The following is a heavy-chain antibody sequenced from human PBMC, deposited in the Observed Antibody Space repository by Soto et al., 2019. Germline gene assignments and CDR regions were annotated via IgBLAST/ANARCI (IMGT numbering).Heavy chain of an antibody. D-gene: IGHD5-18*01. CDR2: INTNTGNP. CDR3: TNPDYSNYIVDTAMVSDGSNSADY. CDR1: GYTFTGYA. Sequence: ASVKVSCKASGYTFTGYAMNWVRQAPGQGLEWMGWINTNTGNPTYAQGFTGRLVFSLDTFVSTAYLQICSLKAEDTAVYYCTNPDYSNYIVDTAMVSDGSNSADYWGQGTLVTVS. V-gene: IGHV7-4-1*01. J-gene: IGHJ4*02.